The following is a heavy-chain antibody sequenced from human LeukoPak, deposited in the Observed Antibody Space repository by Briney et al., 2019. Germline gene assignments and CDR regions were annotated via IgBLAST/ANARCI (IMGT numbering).Heavy chain of an antibody. CDR2: ISYDVNIK. CDR1: GFDFHNYV. J-gene: IGHJ4*02. V-gene: IGHV3-30-3*01. D-gene: IGHD3-10*01. Sequence: GGSLRLSCAASGFDFHNYVIHWVRQAPGKGLEWVAVISYDVNIKYHADSVKGRFTIARDSSSKTVYLQMNSLGTEDTAVYYCVREGFYDSGSFPTFYFDYWGQGTLVTVSS. CDR3: VREGFYDSGSFPTFYFDY.